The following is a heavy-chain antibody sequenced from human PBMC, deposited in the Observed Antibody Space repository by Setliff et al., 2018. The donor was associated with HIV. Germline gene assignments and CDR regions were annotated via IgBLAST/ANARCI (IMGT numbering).Heavy chain of an antibody. V-gene: IGHV1-18*01. Sequence: GASVKVSCKASGYTFNDYGISWVRQAPGHGLEWMGWISGHNGYTNYAQKVQDRVTMTTDTSTSTAYMELSSLRSEDTAVYYCARPYSPYFLLMASDYFDYWGQGTLVTVPQ. D-gene: IGHD2-21*01. CDR2: ISGHNGYT. CDR1: GYTFNDYG. CDR3: ARPYSPYFLLMASDYFDY. J-gene: IGHJ4*02.